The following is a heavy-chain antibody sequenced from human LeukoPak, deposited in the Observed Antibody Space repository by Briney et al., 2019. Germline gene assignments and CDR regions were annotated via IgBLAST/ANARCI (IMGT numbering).Heavy chain of an antibody. Sequence: ASVKVSCKASGYTFTSYGISWVRQAPGQGLEWMGWISAYNGNTNYAQKLQGRVTMTTDTSTSTAYMELRSLRSDDTAVYYCARVARWLQPESDFDYWGQGTLVTVSP. V-gene: IGHV1-18*01. CDR3: ARVARWLQPESDFDY. D-gene: IGHD5-24*01. CDR1: GYTFTSYG. J-gene: IGHJ4*02. CDR2: ISAYNGNT.